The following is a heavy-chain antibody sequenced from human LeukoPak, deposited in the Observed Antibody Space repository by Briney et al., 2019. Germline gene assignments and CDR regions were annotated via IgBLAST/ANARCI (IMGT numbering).Heavy chain of an antibody. CDR2: ISGSGGST. Sequence: GGSLRLSCAASGFTFSSYAMSWVRQAPGKGQEWVSAISGSGGSTYYADSVKGRFTISRDNSKNTLYLQMNSLRDEDTAVYYCAKVRASWYFDLWGRGTLVTVSS. CDR3: AKVRASWYFDL. CDR1: GFTFSSYA. V-gene: IGHV3-23*01. J-gene: IGHJ2*01.